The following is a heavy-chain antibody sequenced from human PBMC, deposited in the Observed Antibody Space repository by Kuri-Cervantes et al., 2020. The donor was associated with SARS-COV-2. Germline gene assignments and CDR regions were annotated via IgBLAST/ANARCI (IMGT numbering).Heavy chain of an antibody. D-gene: IGHD6-6*01. CDR3: ARRERPSSSKFQGYYYGMDV. J-gene: IGHJ6*02. CDR2: INHSGST. V-gene: IGHV4-34*01. Sequence: SETLSLTCAVYGGSFSGYYWSWIRQPPGKGLEWIGEINHSGSTNYNPSLKSRVTISVDTSKNQFSLKLSSVTAADTAVYYCARRERPSSSKFQGYYYGMDVWGQGTTVTVSS. CDR1: GGSFSGYY.